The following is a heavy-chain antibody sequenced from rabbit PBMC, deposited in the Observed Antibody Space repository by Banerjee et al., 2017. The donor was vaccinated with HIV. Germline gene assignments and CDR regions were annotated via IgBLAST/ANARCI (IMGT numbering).Heavy chain of an antibody. CDR3: ARSWSGSSNWDL. J-gene: IGHJ4*01. Sequence: QSLEESGGDLVKPGASLTLTCTASGFSFSSSYYMCWVRQAPGKGLEWIACIDAGSSGSTYYASWAKGRFTISKTSSTTVTLQMTSLTGADTATYFCARSWSGSSNWDLWGPGTLVTVS. V-gene: IGHV1S40*01. CDR1: GFSFSSSYY. D-gene: IGHD8-1*01. CDR2: IDAGSSGST.